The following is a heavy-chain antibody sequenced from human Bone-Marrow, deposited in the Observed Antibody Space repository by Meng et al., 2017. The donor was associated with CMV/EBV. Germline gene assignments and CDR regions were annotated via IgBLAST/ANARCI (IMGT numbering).Heavy chain of an antibody. J-gene: IGHJ1*01. Sequence: SVKVSCKASGGTFSSYTISWVRQAPGQGLEWMGRIIPILGIANYAQKVQGRVTITADKSTSTAYMELSSLRSDYTAVDYCARDGVITGRVYFQHWGQGTLVTVSS. CDR1: GGTFSSYT. D-gene: IGHD3-22*01. CDR2: IIPILGIA. CDR3: ARDGVITGRVYFQH. V-gene: IGHV1-69*04.